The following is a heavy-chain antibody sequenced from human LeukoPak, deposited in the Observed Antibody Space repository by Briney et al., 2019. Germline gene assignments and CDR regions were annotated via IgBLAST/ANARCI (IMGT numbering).Heavy chain of an antibody. CDR3: ARDKLITFGGVIVKVNAFDI. CDR1: GYTFTGYY. Sequence: ASVKVSCKASGYTFTGYYMHWVRQAPGQGFEWMGWINPNSGGTNYAQKFQGRVTMTRDTSISTAYMELSRLTSEDTAVYYCARDKLITFGGVIVKVNAFDIWGQGTMVTVSS. J-gene: IGHJ3*02. D-gene: IGHD3-16*02. V-gene: IGHV1-2*02. CDR2: INPNSGGT.